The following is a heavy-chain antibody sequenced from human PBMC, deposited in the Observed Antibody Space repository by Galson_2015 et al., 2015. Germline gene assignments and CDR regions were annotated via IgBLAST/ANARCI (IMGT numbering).Heavy chain of an antibody. J-gene: IGHJ4*02. D-gene: IGHD3-3*01. V-gene: IGHV7-4-1*02. CDR2: INTNTGDP. Sequence: VSCKASGYTFTSYAMNWVRQAPGQGLEWMGWINTNTGDPTYAQGFTGRFVFSLDTSVSTAYLQISSLKAEDTAVYYCARRDDFWSGYCPDYWGQGTLVTVSS. CDR1: GYTFTSYA. CDR3: ARRDDFWSGYCPDY.